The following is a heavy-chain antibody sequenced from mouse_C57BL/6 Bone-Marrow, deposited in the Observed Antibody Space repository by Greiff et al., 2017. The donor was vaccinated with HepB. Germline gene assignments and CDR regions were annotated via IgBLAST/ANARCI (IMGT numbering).Heavy chain of an antibody. Sequence: EVQRVESGGGLVKPGGSLKLSCAASGFTFSSYAMSWVRQTPEKRLEWVATISDGGSYTYYPDNVKGRFTISRDNAKNNLYLQMSHLKSEDTAMYYCAREWLRYDYFDYWGQGTTLTVSS. J-gene: IGHJ2*01. V-gene: IGHV5-4*01. D-gene: IGHD2-2*01. CDR3: AREWLRYDYFDY. CDR1: GFTFSSYA. CDR2: ISDGGSYT.